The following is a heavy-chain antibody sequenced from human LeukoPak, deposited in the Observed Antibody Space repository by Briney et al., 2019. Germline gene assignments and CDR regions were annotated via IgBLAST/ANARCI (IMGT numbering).Heavy chain of an antibody. Sequence: PSETLSLTCTVSGGSISSGSYYWSWIRQPAGKGLEWIGRIYTSGSTNYNPSLKSRVTISVDTSKNQFSLKPSSVTAADTAVYYCAREHIVVVPAAIDWFDPWGQGTLVTVSS. CDR3: AREHIVVVPAAIDWFDP. V-gene: IGHV4-61*02. D-gene: IGHD2-2*02. CDR1: GGSISSGSYY. J-gene: IGHJ5*02. CDR2: IYTSGST.